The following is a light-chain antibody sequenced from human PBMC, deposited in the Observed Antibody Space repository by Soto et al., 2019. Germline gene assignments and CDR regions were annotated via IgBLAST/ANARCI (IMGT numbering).Light chain of an antibody. CDR2: ATS. Sequence: DVQMTQSPSSLSASVGDRVTITCRASQSIASFLNWYQQRPGTAPKLLIYATSNLESGVPSRFSGRGSATDFTLRIISLQPEDFATYFCPQTYSMPVTFGQETKVDIK. V-gene: IGKV1-39*01. J-gene: IGKJ2*01. CDR3: PQTYSMPVT. CDR1: QSIASF.